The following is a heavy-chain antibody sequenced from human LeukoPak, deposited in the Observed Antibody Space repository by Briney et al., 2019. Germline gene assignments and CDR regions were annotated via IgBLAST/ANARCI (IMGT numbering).Heavy chain of an antibody. D-gene: IGHD2-2*01. V-gene: IGHV3-15*01. CDR2: IKSKIDGGTT. J-gene: IGHJ4*02. Sequence: GGSLRLSCAASGFTFSRYWMSWVRQAPGKGLEWVGRIKSKIDGGTTDYAAPVKGRFTISRDDSKNTLYLQMNSLKTEDTAVYYCSPDPQEYQLLPLVYWGQGTLVTVSS. CDR3: SPDPQEYQLLPLVY. CDR1: GFTFSRYW.